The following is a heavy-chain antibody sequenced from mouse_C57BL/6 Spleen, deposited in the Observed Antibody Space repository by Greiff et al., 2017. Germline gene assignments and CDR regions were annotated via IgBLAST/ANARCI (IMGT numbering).Heavy chain of an antibody. V-gene: IGHV1-50*01. CDR1: GYTFTSYW. Sequence: QVQLKQPGAELVKPGASVKLSCKASGYTFTSYWMQWVKQRPGQGLEWIGEIDPSDSYTNYNQKFKGKATLTVDTSSSTAYMQLSSLTSEDSAVYYCARGRGKKYYYAMDYWGQGTSVTVSS. CDR2: IDPSDSYT. J-gene: IGHJ4*01. D-gene: IGHD2-1*01. CDR3: ARGRGKKYYYAMDY.